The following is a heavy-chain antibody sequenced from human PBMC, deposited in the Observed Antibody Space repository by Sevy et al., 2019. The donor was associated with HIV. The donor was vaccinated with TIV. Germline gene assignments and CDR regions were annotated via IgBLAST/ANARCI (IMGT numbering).Heavy chain of an antibody. CDR2: INQDGSVK. CDR1: GFTLNSYW. D-gene: IGHD3-9*01. J-gene: IGHJ4*02. CDR3: ARRPKYDLIRSFALGFDY. V-gene: IGHV3-7*01. Sequence: GGSLRLSCAASGFTLNSYWMSWVRQAPGKGLEWVANINQDGSVKYYVDSVKGRFTISRDNARNSLYLRMNSLRVGDTAVYYCARRPKYDLIRSFALGFDYWGQGALVTVSS.